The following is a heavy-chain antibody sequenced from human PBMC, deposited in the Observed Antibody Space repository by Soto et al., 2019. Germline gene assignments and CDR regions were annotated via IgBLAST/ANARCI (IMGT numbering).Heavy chain of an antibody. CDR3: ALAGYDSNYYAITPLGAGHF. CDR2: ISSSGSII. J-gene: IGHJ4*02. V-gene: IGHV3-11*01. Sequence: QVQLVVSGGGLVKPGGSLRISCAASGFTFSDYYISWIRQAPGKGLEWVSYISSSGSIIYYADSVKGRFTISRDNAKNSLYLQMNSLRAEDTAVYYCALAGYDSNYYAITPLGAGHFWGQGTLVTVSS. D-gene: IGHD4-4*01. CDR1: GFTFSDYY.